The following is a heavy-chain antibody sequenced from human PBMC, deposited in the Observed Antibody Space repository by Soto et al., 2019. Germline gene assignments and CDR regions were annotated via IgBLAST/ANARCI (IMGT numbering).Heavy chain of an antibody. Sequence: EVQLLESGGGLVQPGGSLRLSCAASGFTFKNQAMSWVRQTPGRGLQWVSAISGGSETTAYADPVKGRFTISRDNSKNTMYLQMNSLRAEDTAVYYCAKGGGGSSSTWGLKGDVSWGQGTLVTVSS. V-gene: IGHV3-23*01. CDR1: GFTFKNQA. D-gene: IGHD6-13*01. J-gene: IGHJ5*02. CDR2: ISGGSETT. CDR3: AKGGGGSSSTWGLKGDVS.